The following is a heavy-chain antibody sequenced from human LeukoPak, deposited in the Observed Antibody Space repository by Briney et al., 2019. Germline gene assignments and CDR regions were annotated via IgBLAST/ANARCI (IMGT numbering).Heavy chain of an antibody. CDR3: ARAAVGYHALAAAEPFFDY. CDR1: GGSISSYY. Sequence: SETLSLTCPVSGGSISSYYWSWIRQPPGKGLEWIGYIYYSGSTNYNPSLKSRVTISVDTSKNQFSLKLSSVTAADTAVYYCARAAVGYHALAAAEPFFDYWGQGTLVTVSS. CDR2: IYYSGST. J-gene: IGHJ4*02. V-gene: IGHV4-59*01. D-gene: IGHD6-13*01.